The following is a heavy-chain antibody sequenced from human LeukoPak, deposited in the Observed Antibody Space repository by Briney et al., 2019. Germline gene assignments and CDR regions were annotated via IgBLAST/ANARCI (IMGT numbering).Heavy chain of an antibody. V-gene: IGHV3-48*03. CDR2: ISTSGRTI. CDR3: AKDRGSGYHYFDY. Sequence: GGSLRLSCAASGFTFSSYEMNWVRQAPGKGLEWVSYISTSGRTIYYADSVKGRFTISRDNAQNSLYLQMNSLRAEDTAVYYCAKDRGSGYHYFDYWGQGTLVTVSS. J-gene: IGHJ4*02. D-gene: IGHD3-22*01. CDR1: GFTFSSYE.